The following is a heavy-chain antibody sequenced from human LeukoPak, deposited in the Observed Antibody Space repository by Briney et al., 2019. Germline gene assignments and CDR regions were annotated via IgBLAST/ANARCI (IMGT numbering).Heavy chain of an antibody. CDR3: AKTYYDFWSAHAEGAFDI. J-gene: IGHJ3*02. V-gene: IGHV3-23*01. CDR2: ISGSGGNT. Sequence: GGSLRLSCAASGFTFSSYAMSWVRQAPGKGLEWVSAISGSGGNTYYADSVKGRFTISRDNSKNTLYLQMNSLRAEDTAVYYCAKTYYDFWSAHAEGAFDIWGQGTMVTVSS. D-gene: IGHD3-3*01. CDR1: GFTFSSYA.